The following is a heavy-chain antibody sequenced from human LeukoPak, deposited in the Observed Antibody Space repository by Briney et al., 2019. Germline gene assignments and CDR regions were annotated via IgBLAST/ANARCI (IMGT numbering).Heavy chain of an antibody. Sequence: GASVKVSCKASGYTFTSYDINWVRQATGQGLEWMGWMNPNSGNTGYAQKFQGRVTMTRDMSTSTVYMELSSLRSEDTAVYYCARRAGAYSHPYDYWGQGTLVTVSS. D-gene: IGHD4/OR15-4a*01. J-gene: IGHJ4*02. CDR3: ARRAGAYSHPYDY. V-gene: IGHV1-8*02. CDR2: MNPNSGNT. CDR1: GYTFTSYD.